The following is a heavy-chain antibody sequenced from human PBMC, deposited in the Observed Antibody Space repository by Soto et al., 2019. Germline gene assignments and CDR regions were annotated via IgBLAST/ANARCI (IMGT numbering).Heavy chain of an antibody. J-gene: IGHJ6*02. CDR1: GGSISSSSYY. Sequence: SETLSLTCTVSGGSISSSSYYWGWIRQPPGKVLVWIGSIYYSGSTYYNPSLKSRVTIAVDTSKNQCSLKLSSVTAADTAVYYCERVAVAGIYYYGMDVWGQGTPVTVSS. CDR2: IYYSGST. D-gene: IGHD6-19*01. V-gene: IGHV4-39*01. CDR3: ERVAVAGIYYYGMDV.